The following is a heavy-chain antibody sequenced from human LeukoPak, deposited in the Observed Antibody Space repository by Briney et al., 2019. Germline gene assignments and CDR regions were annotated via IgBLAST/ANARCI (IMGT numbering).Heavy chain of an antibody. V-gene: IGHV3-23*01. D-gene: IGHD2-15*01. CDR1: GFTFSGYA. Sequence: GGSLRLSCTASGFTFSGYAMSWVRQAPGKGLEWVSAISNSGDRTYYADSVKGRFTISRDNSKNTLYLQMNSLRAEDTAVYYCAGRCSGGSCPFDNQNWFDPWGQGTLVTVSS. CDR3: AGRCSGGSCPFDNQNWFDP. CDR2: ISNSGDRT. J-gene: IGHJ5*02.